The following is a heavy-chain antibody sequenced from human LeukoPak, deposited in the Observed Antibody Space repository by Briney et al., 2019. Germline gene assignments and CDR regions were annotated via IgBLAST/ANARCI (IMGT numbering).Heavy chain of an antibody. D-gene: IGHD1-1*01. V-gene: IGHV4-30-4*08. CDR1: GGSISSSSYY. CDR2: IYYSGST. CDR3: ARAGYGSYYYMDV. Sequence: PSETLSLTCTVSGGSISSSSYYWSWIRQPPGKGLEWIGYIYYSGSTYYNPSLKSRVTISVDTSKNQFSLKLSSVTAADTAVYYCARAGYGSYYYMDVWGKGTTVTVSS. J-gene: IGHJ6*03.